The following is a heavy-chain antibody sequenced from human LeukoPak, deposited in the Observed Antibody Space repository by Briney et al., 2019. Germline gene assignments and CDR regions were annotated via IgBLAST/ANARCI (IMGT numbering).Heavy chain of an antibody. D-gene: IGHD3-22*01. CDR2: ISSSSSTI. V-gene: IGHV3-48*02. Sequence: GGSLRLSCAASEFTFSRYSMNWVRQAPGKGLEWVSYISSSSSTIYYADSVKGRFTISRDNAKNSLYLQMNSLRDEDTAVYYCARDQTPHYYDSSGYYRNDAFDIWGQGTMVTVPS. J-gene: IGHJ3*02. CDR1: EFTFSRYS. CDR3: ARDQTPHYYDSSGYYRNDAFDI.